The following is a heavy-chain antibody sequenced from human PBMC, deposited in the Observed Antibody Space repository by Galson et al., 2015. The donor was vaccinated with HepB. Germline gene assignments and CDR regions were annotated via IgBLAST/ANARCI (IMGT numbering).Heavy chain of an antibody. V-gene: IGHV3-64D*06. Sequence: SLRLSCAASGFTFSSYAMHWVRQAPGKGLEYVSAISSNGGSTYYADSVKGRFTISRDNSKNTLYLQMSSLRAEDTAVYYCVKDWTRNKRALLYYYYYDGMDVWGQGTTVTVSS. J-gene: IGHJ6*02. CDR2: ISSNGGST. CDR3: VKDWTRNKRALLYYYYYDGMDV. D-gene: IGHD1-26*01. CDR1: GFTFSSYA.